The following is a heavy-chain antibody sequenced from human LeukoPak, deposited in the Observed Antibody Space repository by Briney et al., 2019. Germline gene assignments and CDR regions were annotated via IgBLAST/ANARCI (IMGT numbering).Heavy chain of an antibody. CDR2: ISRSGTNT. V-gene: IGHV3-23*01. Sequence: GGSLRLSCAASGFTFSSHAMSWVRQAPGMGLEWVAAISRSGTNTYYVDSVKGRSTISRDSSKNTLHLQMDSLRAEDTAVYYCAKDWPVSGDHYSPFDYWGQGTLVTVSS. D-gene: IGHD4-11*01. CDR3: AKDWPVSGDHYSPFDY. CDR1: GFTFSSHA. J-gene: IGHJ4*02.